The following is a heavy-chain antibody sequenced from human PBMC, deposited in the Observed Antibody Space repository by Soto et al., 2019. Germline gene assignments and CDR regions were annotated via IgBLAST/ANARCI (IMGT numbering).Heavy chain of an antibody. Sequence: GGSLRLSCTASGFTFSSYAMHWVRQAPGKGLEWVAVISYDGSNKYYADSVKGRFTISRDNAKNTLYLQMSSLRAEDMALYYYSSSSPASDYWGRGTPDTVSA. V-gene: IGHV3-30-3*01. CDR1: GFTFSSYA. J-gene: IGHJ4*02. CDR3: SSSSPASDY. CDR2: ISYDGSNK.